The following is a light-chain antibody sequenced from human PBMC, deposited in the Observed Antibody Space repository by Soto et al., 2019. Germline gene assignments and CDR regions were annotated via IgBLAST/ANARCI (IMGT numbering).Light chain of an antibody. V-gene: IGKV3-20*01. CDR3: QQYGTSWT. CDR2: ATS. Sequence: IVLTQSPGTLSLSPGEGATLSCRTSQSVSIRHLAWYQQRPGQAPRLLIYATSDRATGTPDRFSGSGSGTDFTLTITSLEPEDFAVYYCQQYGTSWTFGQGTKVDI. J-gene: IGKJ1*01. CDR1: QSVSIRH.